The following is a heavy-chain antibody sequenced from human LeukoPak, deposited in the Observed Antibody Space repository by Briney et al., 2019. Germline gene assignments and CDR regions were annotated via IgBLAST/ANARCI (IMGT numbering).Heavy chain of an antibody. V-gene: IGHV1-2*02. Sequence: ASVTVSFKASGYTFTGYYMHWVRQAPGQGLEWMGWINPNSGGTNYAQKFQGRVTMTRDTSISTAYMERSRLRSDDTAVYYCAREDYDFWSGYRIDYWGQGTLVTVSS. CDR3: AREDYDFWSGYRIDY. CDR2: INPNSGGT. J-gene: IGHJ4*02. CDR1: GYTFTGYY. D-gene: IGHD3-3*01.